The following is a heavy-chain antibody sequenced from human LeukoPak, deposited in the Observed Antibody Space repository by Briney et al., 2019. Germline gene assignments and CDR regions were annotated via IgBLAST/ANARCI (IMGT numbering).Heavy chain of an antibody. CDR2: ISGSGDST. D-gene: IGHD6-19*01. V-gene: IGHV3-23*01. CDR3: AKVGSGWYFDY. Sequence: GGSLRLSCAASGFTFSSYTMSWVRQAPGKGLEWVSAISGSGDSTYYADSVKGRFTISRDNSKNTLYLQMNSLRAEDTAVYYCAKVGSGWYFDYWGQGTLVTVSS. J-gene: IGHJ4*02. CDR1: GFTFSSYT.